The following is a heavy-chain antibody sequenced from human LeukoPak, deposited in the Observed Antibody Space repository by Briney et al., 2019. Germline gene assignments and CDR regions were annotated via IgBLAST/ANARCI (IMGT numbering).Heavy chain of an antibody. Sequence: GGSLRLSCAASGSTFSSYAMSWVRQAPGKGLEWVSAISSNTGRTYYADSVKGRFTISRDNSKNTLYLQMNSLRAEDTAVYYCAREDIAVAGTYFDPWGQGTLVTVSS. J-gene: IGHJ5*02. CDR2: ISSNTGRT. CDR3: AREDIAVAGTYFDP. V-gene: IGHV3-23*01. D-gene: IGHD6-19*01. CDR1: GSTFSSYA.